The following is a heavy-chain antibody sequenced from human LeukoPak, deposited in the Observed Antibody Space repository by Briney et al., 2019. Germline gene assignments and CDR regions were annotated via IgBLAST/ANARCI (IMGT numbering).Heavy chain of an antibody. J-gene: IGHJ5*02. V-gene: IGHV3-30*04. CDR3: ARGIATGVDFFDP. CDR1: GFTFSTYA. Sequence: PGGSLRLSCAASGFTFSTYAMNWVRQAPGKGLEWVAVISDDGRHNYHADSVKGRFTISRDNSKSTLYLQMNSLRAEDTAVYYCARGIATGVDFFDPWGQGTLLTVSS. CDR2: ISDDGRHN. D-gene: IGHD6-13*01.